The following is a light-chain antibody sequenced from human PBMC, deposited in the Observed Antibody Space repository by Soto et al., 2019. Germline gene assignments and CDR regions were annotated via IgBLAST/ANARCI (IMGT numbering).Light chain of an antibody. V-gene: IGKV3-11*01. CDR1: QYVGTR. Sequence: EIVLPQSQATLSSSPGETATLSCRASQYVGTRLAWYQHKPGQAPRLLIYDMSKRATGIPARISGSGSGTDFTLTISNLSPEDFGVYYCHQRQSWPPTFVQGTKVDIK. CDR2: DMS. J-gene: IGKJ1*01. CDR3: HQRQSWPPT.